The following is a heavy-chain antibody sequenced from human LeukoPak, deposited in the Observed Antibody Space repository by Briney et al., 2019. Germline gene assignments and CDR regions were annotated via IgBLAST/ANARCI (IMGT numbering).Heavy chain of an antibody. CDR2: ISSSSSYI. D-gene: IGHD3-10*01. V-gene: IGHV3-21*01. CDR3: ARSSGSGTTYYFDY. J-gene: IGHJ4*02. Sequence: GGSLRLSCAASGFTFSSYSMNWVRQAPGKGLEWVSSISSSSSYIYYADPVKGRFTISRDNAKNSLYLQMNSLRAEDTAVYYCARSSGSGTTYYFDYWGQGTLVTVSS. CDR1: GFTFSSYS.